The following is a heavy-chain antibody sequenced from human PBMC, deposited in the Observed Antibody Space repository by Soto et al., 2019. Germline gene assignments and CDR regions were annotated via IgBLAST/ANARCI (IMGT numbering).Heavy chain of an antibody. J-gene: IGHJ4*02. CDR1: GFTLSSRW. CDR2: IKTDGSTT. CDR3: ARDQDTYGQAVFDS. D-gene: IGHD2-15*01. V-gene: IGHV3-74*01. Sequence: GALRLSCVVSGFTLSSRWMHWVRQTPGKGLVWISRIKTDGSTTNYADSVKGRFTISRDNAKNTLYLHMHSLRPEDSAMYYCARDQDTYGQAVFDSWGQGTLVTVSS.